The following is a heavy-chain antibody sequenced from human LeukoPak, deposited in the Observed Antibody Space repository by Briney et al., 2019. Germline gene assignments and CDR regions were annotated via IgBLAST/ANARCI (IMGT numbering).Heavy chain of an antibody. Sequence: SETLSLTCTVSGGSISSYYWSWIRQPPGKGLEWIGYIYYSGSTNYNPSLKSRVTISVDTSKNQFSLRLSSVTAAGTAVYYCARTGGGWSGFFGYWGQGTLVTVSS. J-gene: IGHJ4*02. CDR1: GGSISSYY. V-gene: IGHV4-59*01. CDR2: IYYSGST. CDR3: ARTGGGWSGFFGY. D-gene: IGHD3-3*01.